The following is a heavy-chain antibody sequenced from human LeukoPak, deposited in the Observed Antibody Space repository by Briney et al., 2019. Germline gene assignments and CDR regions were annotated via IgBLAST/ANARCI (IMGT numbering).Heavy chain of an antibody. J-gene: IGHJ4*02. V-gene: IGHV3-21*04. CDR1: GFNFADYS. D-gene: IGHD5-18*01. CDR2: ISGSSSFI. Sequence: GGSLRLSCVASGFNFADYSMDWVRQAPGKGLEWVASISGSSSFIFYADSLKGRFTISRDNDKNLLYLQMNSLRAEDTALYYCAKGDRDTAMVATLDYWGQGTLVTVSS. CDR3: AKGDRDTAMVATLDY.